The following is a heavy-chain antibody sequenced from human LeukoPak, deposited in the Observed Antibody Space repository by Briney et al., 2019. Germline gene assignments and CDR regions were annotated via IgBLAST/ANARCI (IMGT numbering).Heavy chain of an antibody. Sequence: SETLSLTCTVSGGSISSSSYYWGWIRQPPGKGLEWIGNIYYSGSTYYNPSLKSRVTISVDTSNNQFSLKLSSVTAADTAVYYCAGNYYGSGSYYSEDRYWGQGILVTVSS. CDR2: IYYSGST. J-gene: IGHJ4*02. CDR1: GGSISSSSYY. D-gene: IGHD3-10*01. V-gene: IGHV4-39*07. CDR3: AGNYYGSGSYYSEDRY.